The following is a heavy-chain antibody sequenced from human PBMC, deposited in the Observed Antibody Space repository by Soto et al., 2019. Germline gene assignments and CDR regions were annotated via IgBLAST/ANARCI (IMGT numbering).Heavy chain of an antibody. V-gene: IGHV3-23*01. D-gene: IGHD1-1*01. Sequence: PGGSLRLSCAASGFTLNSYAMNWVRQAPGKGLEWVAEISGSGTSTYYAPSVKGRFIISSDSSKNTLYLQMYSLRAEDTAIYYCAKSLSGLFSIGDFNNWGQGALVTVSS. J-gene: IGHJ4*02. CDR3: AKSLSGLFSIGDFNN. CDR2: ISGSGTST. CDR1: GFTLNSYA.